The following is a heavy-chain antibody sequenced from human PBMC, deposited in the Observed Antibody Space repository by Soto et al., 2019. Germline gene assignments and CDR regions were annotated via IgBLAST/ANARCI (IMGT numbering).Heavy chain of an antibody. CDR2: IIPIYGTR. V-gene: IGHV1-69*13. J-gene: IGHJ6*02. CDR3: AGAELPYVDYDNYYYVIDA. CDR1: GGTFSRYA. Sequence: SVKVYWKSAGGTFSRYAISWVRQAPGQGIEWMGGIIPIYGTRNYAQKFQGRVTITADESTSTAYMELSSLRSEDTAVYYCAGAELPYVDYDNYYYVIDAWAQGSSVTVSS. D-gene: IGHD4-17*01.